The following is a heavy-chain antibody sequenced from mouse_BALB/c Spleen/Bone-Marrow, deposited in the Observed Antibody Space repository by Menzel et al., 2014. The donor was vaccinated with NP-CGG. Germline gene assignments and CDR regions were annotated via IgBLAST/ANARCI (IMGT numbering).Heavy chain of an antibody. V-gene: IGHV5-6-3*01. D-gene: IGHD1-2*01. J-gene: IGHJ3*01. CDR1: GFTFSSYG. Sequence: EVNVVESGGGLVQPGGSLKLSCAASGFTFSSYGMSWVRQTPDKRLELVATINSNGGSTYYPDSVKGRFTISRDNAKNTLYLQMSSPKSEDTAMYYCARHYYGARWGQGTLVTVSA. CDR2: INSNGGST. CDR3: ARHYYGAR.